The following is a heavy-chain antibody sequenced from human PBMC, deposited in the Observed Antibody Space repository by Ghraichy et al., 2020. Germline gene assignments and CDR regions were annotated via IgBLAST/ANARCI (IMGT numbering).Heavy chain of an antibody. D-gene: IGHD2-2*01. CDR3: TRDHSCCSSTTGNY. V-gene: IGHV3-49*03. J-gene: IGHJ4*02. CDR2: IRSKAYGGTT. CDR1: GFTFGDYA. Sequence: GGSLRLSCTASGFTFGDYAMSWFRQAPGKGLEWVGFIRSKAYGGTTEYAASVKGRFTISRDDSKSIAYLQMNSLKTEDTAVYYCTRDHSCCSSTTGNYWGQGTLVTVSS.